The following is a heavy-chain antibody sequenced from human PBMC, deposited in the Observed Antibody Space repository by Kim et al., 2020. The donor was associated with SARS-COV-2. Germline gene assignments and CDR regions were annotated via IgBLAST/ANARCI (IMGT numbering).Heavy chain of an antibody. CDR1: GFTFSSYA. J-gene: IGHJ4*02. V-gene: IGHV3-23*01. CDR3: AKTTTMIVVVRSVYFDY. Sequence: GGSLRLSCAASGFTFSSYAMSWVRQAPGKGLEWGSAISGSGGSTYYADSVKGRFTISRDNSKNTLYLQMNSLRAEDTAVYYCAKTTTMIVVVRSVYFDYWGQGTLVTVSS. CDR2: ISGSGGST. D-gene: IGHD3-22*01.